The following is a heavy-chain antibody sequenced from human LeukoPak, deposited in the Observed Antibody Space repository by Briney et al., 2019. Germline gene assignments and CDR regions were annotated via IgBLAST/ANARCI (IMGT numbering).Heavy chain of an antibody. CDR2: IGTAGDT. CDR1: GFTFSSYD. J-gene: IGHJ4*02. V-gene: IGHV3-13*01. CDR3: ARSPHRGYYYGSGSYSEFDY. D-gene: IGHD3-10*01. Sequence: PGGSLRLSCAASGFTFSSYDMHWVRQATGRGLEWVSGIGTAGDTYYPDSVKGRFTISRENAKNSFYLQMNSLRAGDTAVYYCARSPHRGYYYGSGSYSEFDYWGQGTLVTVSS.